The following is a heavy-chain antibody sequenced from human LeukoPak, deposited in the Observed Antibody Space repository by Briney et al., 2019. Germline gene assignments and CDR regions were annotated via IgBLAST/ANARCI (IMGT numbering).Heavy chain of an antibody. CDR3: ARAMITSGGIIISFDY. CDR2: INSNNGVT. CDR1: GYIFTGYY. Sequence: GASVKVSCKASGYIFTGYYIHWVRQAPGQGLEWMGWINSNNGVTKYAQKFQDWVTVTRDTSISTAYIELSRLKSDDTAVYYCARAMITSGGIIISFDYWGQGTLVTVSS. V-gene: IGHV1-2*04. D-gene: IGHD3-16*02. J-gene: IGHJ4*02.